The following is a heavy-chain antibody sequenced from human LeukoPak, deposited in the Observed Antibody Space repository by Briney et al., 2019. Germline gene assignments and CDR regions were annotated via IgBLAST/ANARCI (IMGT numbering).Heavy chain of an antibody. CDR3: ARDAGGGLAYYFDY. CDR2: IYYSGST. J-gene: IGHJ4*02. V-gene: IGHV4-30-4*01. Sequence: SETLSLTCTVSGGSISNYYWSWIRQPPGKGLEWIGYIYYSGSTYYNPSLKSRVTISVDTSKNQFSLKLSSVTAADTAVYYCARDAGGGLAYYFDYWGQGTLVTVSS. D-gene: IGHD1-26*01. CDR1: GGSISNYY.